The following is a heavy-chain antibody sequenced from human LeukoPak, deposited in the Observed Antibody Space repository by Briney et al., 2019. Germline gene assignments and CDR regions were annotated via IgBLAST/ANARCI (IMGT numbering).Heavy chain of an antibody. D-gene: IGHD6-13*01. Sequence: SETLSLTCTVSGGSISSYYWSWIRQPAGKGLEWIGRIYTSGSTNYNPSLKSRVTMSVDTSKNQFSLKLSSVTAADTAVYYCARASPGYSSSWYEPTDYFDYWGQGTLVTVSS. J-gene: IGHJ4*02. V-gene: IGHV4-4*07. CDR2: IYTSGST. CDR1: GGSISSYY. CDR3: ARASPGYSSSWYEPTDYFDY.